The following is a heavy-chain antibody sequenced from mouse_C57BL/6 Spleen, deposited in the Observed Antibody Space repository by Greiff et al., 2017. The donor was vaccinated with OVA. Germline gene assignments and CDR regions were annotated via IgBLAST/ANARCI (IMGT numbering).Heavy chain of an antibody. J-gene: IGHJ3*01. CDR2: ISDGGSYT. CDR3: ARPHYSNYWFAY. Sequence: EVQRVESGGGLVKPGGSLKLSCAASGFTFSSYAMSWVRQTPEKRLEWVATISDGGSYTYYPDNVKGRFTISRDNAKNNLYLQMSHLKSEDTAMYYCARPHYSNYWFAYWGQGTLVTVSA. D-gene: IGHD2-5*01. V-gene: IGHV5-4*01. CDR1: GFTFSSYA.